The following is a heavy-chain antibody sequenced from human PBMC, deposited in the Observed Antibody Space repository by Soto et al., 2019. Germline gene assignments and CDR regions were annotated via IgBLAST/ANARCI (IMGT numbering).Heavy chain of an antibody. CDR2: IYSGGST. V-gene: IGHV3-53*02. D-gene: IGHD3-22*01. J-gene: IGHJ4*02. CDR1: GFTVSSNY. Sequence: EVQLVETGGGLIQPGGSLRLSCAASGFTVSSNYMSWVRQAPGKGLEWVSVIYSGGSTYYADSVKGRFTISRDNSKNTLYLKMNSLGAEDTAVYYWARGAPYYYDSRGGLDYGGQGTLVTVSS. CDR3: ARGAPYYYDSRGGLDY.